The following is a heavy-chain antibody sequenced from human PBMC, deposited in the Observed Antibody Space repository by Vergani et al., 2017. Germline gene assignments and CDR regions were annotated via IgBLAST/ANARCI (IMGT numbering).Heavy chain of an antibody. CDR2: IRPYTGHT. V-gene: IGHV1-18*01. J-gene: IGHJ6*02. D-gene: IGHD5-12*01. CDR1: SHTFQTYG. Sequence: QVQLVQSGAELKKPGASVSVSCKGSSHTFQTYGISWVRQAPGKGLEWMAWIRPYTGHTIYAQKFQDRVTMTEDTSTDTAYMELSSLRSEDTAVYYCATPRLRFSYYYYYGMDVWGQGTTVTVSS. CDR3: ATPRLRFSYYYYYGMDV.